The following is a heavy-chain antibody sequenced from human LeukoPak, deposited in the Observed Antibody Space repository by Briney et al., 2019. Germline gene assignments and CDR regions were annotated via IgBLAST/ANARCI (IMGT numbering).Heavy chain of an antibody. Sequence: GGALRLSCAAPGFTFSSYVWSSVRQTPGKGLEWVSAISDSGSEAYYTDSVKGRFTISKDNSKNTLYLQMNSLRAEDTAVYYCASAPITIFAVVIDWGQGTLVTVSS. CDR2: ISDSGSEA. D-gene: IGHD3-3*01. CDR3: ASAPITIFAVVID. J-gene: IGHJ4*02. CDR1: GFTFSSYV. V-gene: IGHV3-23*01.